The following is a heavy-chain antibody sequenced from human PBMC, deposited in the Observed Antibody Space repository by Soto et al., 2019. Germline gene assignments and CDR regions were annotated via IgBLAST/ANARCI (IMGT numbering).Heavy chain of an antibody. CDR3: ARPTSGSSSFRPDYYYYGMDV. D-gene: IGHD6-13*01. V-gene: IGHV1-69*06. Sequence: QVQLVQSGAEVKKPGSSVKVSCKASGGTFSSYAISWVRQAPGQGLEWMGGIIPMFGTANYAQKFQGRVTIPAEKSTSTAYMELSSLRSEDTAVYYCARPTSGSSSFRPDYYYYGMDVWGQGTTVTVSS. J-gene: IGHJ6*02. CDR2: IIPMFGTA. CDR1: GGTFSSYA.